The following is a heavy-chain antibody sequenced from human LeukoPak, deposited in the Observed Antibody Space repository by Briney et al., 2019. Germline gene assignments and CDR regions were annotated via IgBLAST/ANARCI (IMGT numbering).Heavy chain of an antibody. J-gene: IGHJ4*02. CDR3: ARDPPFIIGTTFFDY. D-gene: IGHD1-20*01. CDR2: ISTSSTYI. CDR1: GFTFSSYS. Sequence: GSLRLSCAASGFTFSSYSMNWVRQAPGKGLEWVSSISTSSTYIYYADSVKGRFTISRDNAKNSLYPQMNSLRAEDTAVYYCARDPPFIIGTTFFDYWGQGTLVTVSS. V-gene: IGHV3-21*01.